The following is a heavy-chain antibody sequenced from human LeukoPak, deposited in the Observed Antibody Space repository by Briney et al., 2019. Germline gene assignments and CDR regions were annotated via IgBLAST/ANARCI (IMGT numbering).Heavy chain of an antibody. CDR3: ARFGTRDAFDI. Sequence: SETLSLTCTVSGGSISSYYWSWIRQPPGKGLEWIGHIYYSGSTNYNPSLKSRVTISVDTSKNQFSLKLSSVTAADTAVYYCARFGTRDAFDIWGQGTMVTVSS. V-gene: IGHV4-59*08. CDR1: GGSISSYY. D-gene: IGHD3-10*01. J-gene: IGHJ3*02. CDR2: IYYSGST.